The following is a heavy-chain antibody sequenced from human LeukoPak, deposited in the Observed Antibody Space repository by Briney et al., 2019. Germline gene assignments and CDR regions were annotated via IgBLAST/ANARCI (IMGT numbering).Heavy chain of an antibody. CDR3: AKGFPTPYGDYFDY. J-gene: IGHJ4*02. CDR1: GFTFSSYA. CDR2: ISYDGSNK. Sequence: SGRSLRLSCAASGFTFSSYAMHWVRQAPGKGLEWVAVISYDGSNKYYADSVKGRFTISRDNSKNTLYLQMNSLRAEDTAVYYCAKGFPTPYGDYFDYWGQGTLVTVSS. V-gene: IGHV3-30*04. D-gene: IGHD4-17*01.